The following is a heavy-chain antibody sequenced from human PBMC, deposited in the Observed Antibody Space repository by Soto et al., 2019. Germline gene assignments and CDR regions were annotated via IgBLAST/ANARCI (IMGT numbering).Heavy chain of an antibody. V-gene: IGHV1-69*13. CDR1: GGTFSSYA. Sequence: ASVKVSCKASGGTFSSYAISWVRQAPGQGLEWMGGIIPIFGTANYAQKFQGRVTITADESTSTAYMELSSLRSEDTAVYYCARDYYDSSGYYRFDPWGQGTLVTVSS. CDR2: IIPIFGTA. D-gene: IGHD3-22*01. CDR3: ARDYYDSSGYYRFDP. J-gene: IGHJ5*02.